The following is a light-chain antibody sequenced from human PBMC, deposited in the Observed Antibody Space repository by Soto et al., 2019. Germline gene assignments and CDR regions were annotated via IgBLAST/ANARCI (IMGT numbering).Light chain of an antibody. CDR1: SSDVGGYNS. J-gene: IGLJ1*01. CDR2: KVS. V-gene: IGLV2-14*01. Sequence: QSALTQPASVSGSPGQSITISCTGTSSDVGGYNSVSWYQQHPGKAPKVLIYKVSNRPSGVSDRFSGSKSGNTASLIISALQSEDEADYYCSSFTRSVTYVFGTGTKLTVL. CDR3: SSFTRSVTYV.